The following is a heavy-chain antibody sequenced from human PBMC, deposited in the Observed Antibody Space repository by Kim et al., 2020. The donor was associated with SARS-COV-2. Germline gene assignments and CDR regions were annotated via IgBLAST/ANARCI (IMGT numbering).Heavy chain of an antibody. V-gene: IGHV1-2*02. J-gene: IGHJ4*02. CDR3: ARPGDD. CDR2: NHDSGGT. Sequence: NHDSGGTNYAQNFEGRVTVTRETSINTIYMELSRLTVDDTAVYYCARPGDDWGQGTLVTVSS.